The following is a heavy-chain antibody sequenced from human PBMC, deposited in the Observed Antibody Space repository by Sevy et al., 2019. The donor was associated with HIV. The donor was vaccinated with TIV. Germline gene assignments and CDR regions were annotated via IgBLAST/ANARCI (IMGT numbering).Heavy chain of an antibody. CDR3: ARDGGGDYFDY. J-gene: IGHJ4*02. D-gene: IGHD3-16*01. V-gene: IGHV3-30*04. CDR2: ISYDKVNT. CDR1: GFSFSRYA. Sequence: GGSLRLSCAASGFSFSRYAMHWIRQAPGKGLESVAVISYDKVNTYHSDSVKGRFTISRDNSKNTLYLQMNSLRPEDTAVYYCARDGGGDYFDYWGQGTPVTVSS.